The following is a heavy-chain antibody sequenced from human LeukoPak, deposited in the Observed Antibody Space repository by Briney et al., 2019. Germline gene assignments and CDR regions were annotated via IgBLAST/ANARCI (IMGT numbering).Heavy chain of an antibody. CDR3: ARAQVGIVGATEFAY. CDR1: GGPISSYY. Sequence: SETLSLTCTVSGGPISSYYWTWIRQPPGKGLEWIGYIYYSGSTKYNPSLKSRVTISADSSKNHFSLKLSSVTAADTAVYYCARAQVGIVGATEFAYWGQGTLVTVSS. CDR2: IYYSGST. J-gene: IGHJ4*02. D-gene: IGHD1-26*01. V-gene: IGHV4-59*08.